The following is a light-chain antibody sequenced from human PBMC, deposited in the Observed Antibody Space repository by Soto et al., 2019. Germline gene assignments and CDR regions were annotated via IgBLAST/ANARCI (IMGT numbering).Light chain of an antibody. CDR1: QSDSID. CDR3: QQYGSSSWT. V-gene: IGKV3-15*01. Sequence: EIVMTQSPATVPVSPGERVTLSCRASQSDSIDLAWYRQKPGQAPRLLIYGASTRATDIPATFTGSGSGTDFTLTISRLEPEDFAVYYCQQYGSSSWTFGQGTKVDIK. J-gene: IGKJ1*01. CDR2: GAS.